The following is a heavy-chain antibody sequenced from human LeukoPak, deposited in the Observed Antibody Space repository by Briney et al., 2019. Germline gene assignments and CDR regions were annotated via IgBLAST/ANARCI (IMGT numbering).Heavy chain of an antibody. J-gene: IGHJ4*02. V-gene: IGHV1-18*01. CDR2: ISAYNGNT. CDR1: GYTFTNYG. Sequence: ASVKVSCKASGYTFTNYGINWVRQAPGQGLEWMGWISAYNGNTNYAQKLQGRVTMTTDTSTSTAYMDLRSLRSDDTAVYYCARGGSSGWYYSFDYWGQGTLVTASS. CDR3: ARGGSSGWYYSFDY. D-gene: IGHD6-19*01.